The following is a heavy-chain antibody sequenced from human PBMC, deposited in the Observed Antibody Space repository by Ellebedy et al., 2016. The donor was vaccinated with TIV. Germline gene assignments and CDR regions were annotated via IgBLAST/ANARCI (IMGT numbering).Heavy chain of an antibody. J-gene: IGHJ4*02. CDR3: ARSSMIVVVPFDY. CDR1: GASITSSGYY. V-gene: IGHV4-39*01. D-gene: IGHD3-22*01. Sequence: MPSETLSLTCTVSGASITSSGYYWGWIRQPPGKGLEWIGSIYYSGSTYYNPSLNSRVTISVDTSKKQFSLKLSSVTAADTAVNYCARSSMIVVVPFDYWGQGTLVTVSS. CDR2: IYYSGST.